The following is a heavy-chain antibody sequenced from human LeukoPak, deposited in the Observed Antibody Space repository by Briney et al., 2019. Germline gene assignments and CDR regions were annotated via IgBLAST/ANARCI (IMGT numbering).Heavy chain of an antibody. V-gene: IGHV3-23*01. D-gene: IGHD7-27*01. J-gene: IGHJ4*02. CDR2: IFPSGGEI. Sequence: PGGSLRLSCAASGFTFSTFAMIWVRQPPGKGLEWVSSIFPSGGEIHYADSVRGRFIISRDNSKNTLYLQMNSLIAEDTAIYYCARGTGGVDYWGQGTLVTVSS. CDR1: GFTFSTFA. CDR3: ARGTGGVDY.